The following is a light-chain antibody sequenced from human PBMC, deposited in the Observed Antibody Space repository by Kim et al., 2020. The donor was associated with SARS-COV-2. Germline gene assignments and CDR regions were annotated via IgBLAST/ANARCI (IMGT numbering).Light chain of an antibody. CDR3: SAWDSSLSAWV. J-gene: IGLJ3*02. CDR1: GNNVGNEG. V-gene: IGLV10-54*01. CDR2: RDD. Sequence: QTAALTCTGNGNNVGNEGAAWLQQHQGHPPKLLSYRDDNRPSGISERLSASRSGNTASLTITGLQPEDEADYYCSAWDSSLSAWVFGGGTQLTVL.